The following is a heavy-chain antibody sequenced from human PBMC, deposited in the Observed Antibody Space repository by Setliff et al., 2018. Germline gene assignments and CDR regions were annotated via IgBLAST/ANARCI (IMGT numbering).Heavy chain of an antibody. CDR2: INYYGSIFDDGTTYST. CDR1: GASISSDGYY. D-gene: IGHD5-12*01. Sequence: SETLSLTCSVSGASISSDGYYWGWIRQPPGKGLEWIGSINYYGSIFDDGTTYSTYYNPSLKSRATISIDTSKSQFSLKLSSMTAADTALYYCARNPDFLQYSFDLWGRGTLVTVSS. J-gene: IGHJ2*01. CDR3: ARNPDFLQYSFDL. V-gene: IGHV4-39*07.